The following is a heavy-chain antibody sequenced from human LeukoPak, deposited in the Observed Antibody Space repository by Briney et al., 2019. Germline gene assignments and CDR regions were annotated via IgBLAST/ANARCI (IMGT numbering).Heavy chain of an antibody. D-gene: IGHD2-15*01. V-gene: IGHV3-11*01. Sequence: GGSLRLSCAASGFTFSDYYMSWIRQAPGKGLEWVSYISSSGSTIYYADSVKGRFTISRDNAKNSLYLQMNSLRAEDTAAYYCARDACSGGSCYWFDYWGQGTLVTVSS. CDR2: ISSSGSTI. J-gene: IGHJ4*02. CDR1: GFTFSDYY. CDR3: ARDACSGGSCYWFDY.